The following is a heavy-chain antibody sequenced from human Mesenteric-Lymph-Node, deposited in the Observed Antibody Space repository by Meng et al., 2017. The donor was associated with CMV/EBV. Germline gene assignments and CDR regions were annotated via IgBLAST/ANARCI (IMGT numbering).Heavy chain of an antibody. Sequence: GESLKISCEASRFTFDAYPMSWVRQAPGKGPEWVSLIYSGVGTTFYADSVKGRFTISRDNSKNTLYLQMNSLRAEDTAVYYCAKSPPGYYFRGDYYFDYWGQGTLVTVSS. V-gene: IGHV3-23*03. J-gene: IGHJ4*02. D-gene: IGHD2/OR15-2a*01. CDR3: AKSPPGYYFRGDYYFDY. CDR1: RFTFDAYP. CDR2: IYSGVGTT.